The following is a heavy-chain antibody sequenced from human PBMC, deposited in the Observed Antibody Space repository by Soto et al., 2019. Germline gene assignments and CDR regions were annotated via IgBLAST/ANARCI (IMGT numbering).Heavy chain of an antibody. D-gene: IGHD3-22*01. CDR1: GGSISDVDFY. V-gene: IGHV4-30-4*01. CDR2: IYYRGTT. CDR3: ARLFAYYDKEPGAFDI. Sequence: SETLSLTCTVSGGSISDVDFYWSWIRQPPGKGLEWIGYIYYRGTTYFNPSLKTRVSITIDTSRGQFSLQLDSVTAADTAVYYCARLFAYYDKEPGAFDIWGQGTVVTVSS. J-gene: IGHJ3*02.